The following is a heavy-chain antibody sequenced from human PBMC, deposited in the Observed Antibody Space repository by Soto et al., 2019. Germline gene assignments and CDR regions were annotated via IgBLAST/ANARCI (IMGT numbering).Heavy chain of an antibody. CDR3: VRDTAPRGGRPRLY. CDR2: TYYRSKWYN. V-gene: IGHV6-1*01. Sequence: SHTLSLTCAISGDSVSSNSAAWNWIRQSPSRDLEWLGKTYYRSKWYNDYAVSVKSRISINPDTSKNQFSLQLNSVTPDDTAVYFSVRDTAPRGGRPRLYSGQGTQVTVYS. J-gene: IGHJ4*02. D-gene: IGHD2-15*01. CDR1: GDSVSSNSAA.